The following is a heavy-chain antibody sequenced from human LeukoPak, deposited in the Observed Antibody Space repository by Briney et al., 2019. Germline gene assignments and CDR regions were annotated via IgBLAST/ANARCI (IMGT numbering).Heavy chain of an antibody. CDR2: LSGSGGST. Sequence: PGGSLRLSCAASGFTFRSYGMSWVRQAPGKGLEWVSSLSGSGGSTYYADSVKGRFTISRDNSKNTLFLHMNSLRAEDTAVYYCAKALGAYDFDYWGQGTLVTVSS. J-gene: IGHJ4*02. CDR1: GFTFRSYG. CDR3: AKALGAYDFDY. D-gene: IGHD3-16*01. V-gene: IGHV3-23*01.